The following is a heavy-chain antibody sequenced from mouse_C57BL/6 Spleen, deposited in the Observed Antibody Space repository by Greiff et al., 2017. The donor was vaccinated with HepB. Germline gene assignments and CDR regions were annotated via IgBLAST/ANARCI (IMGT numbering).Heavy chain of an antibody. Sequence: QLQQSGAELVRPGASVKLSCTASGFNIKDDYMHWVKQRPEQGLEWIGWIDPENGDTEYASKFQGKATITADTSSNTAYLQLSSLTSEDTAVYYCTTYYGSSYVSFDYWGQGTTLTVSS. CDR1: GFNIKDDY. J-gene: IGHJ2*01. CDR3: TTYYGSSYVSFDY. D-gene: IGHD1-1*01. CDR2: IDPENGDT. V-gene: IGHV14-4*01.